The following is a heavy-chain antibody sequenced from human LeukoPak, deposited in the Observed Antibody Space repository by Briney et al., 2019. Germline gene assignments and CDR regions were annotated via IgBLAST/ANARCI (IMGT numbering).Heavy chain of an antibody. CDR1: GGTFSSYA. D-gene: IGHD4-17*01. CDR2: IIPIFGTA. J-gene: IGHJ4*02. V-gene: IGHV1-69*13. Sequence: SVTVSCKASGGTFSSYAISWVRQAPGQGLEGMGGIIPIFGTATYAQKFQGRVTVTADESTSTAYMELGSLRSEDTAVYYCAREQRLPTVTTPYYFDYWGQGTLVTVSS. CDR3: AREQRLPTVTTPYYFDY.